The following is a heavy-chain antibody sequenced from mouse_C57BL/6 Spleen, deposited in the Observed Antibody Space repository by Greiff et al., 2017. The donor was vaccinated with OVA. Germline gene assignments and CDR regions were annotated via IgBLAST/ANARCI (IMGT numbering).Heavy chain of an antibody. J-gene: IGHJ3*01. Sequence: QVQLKQSGAELVRPGTSVKVSCKASGYAFTNYLIEWVKQRPGQGLEWIGVINPGSGGTNYNEKFKGKETLTADKSSSTAYMQLSSLTSEDSAVYFCARARSNFPWFAYWGQGTLVTVSA. D-gene: IGHD2-5*01. CDR1: GYAFTNYL. CDR3: ARARSNFPWFAY. CDR2: INPGSGGT. V-gene: IGHV1-54*01.